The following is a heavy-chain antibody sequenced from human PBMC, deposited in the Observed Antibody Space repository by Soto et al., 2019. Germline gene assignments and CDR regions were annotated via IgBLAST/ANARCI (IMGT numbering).Heavy chain of an antibody. CDR2: INPSGGST. CDR3: ARDSDPTNAIFGVVQDAFDI. Sequence: ASVKVSCKASGYTFTSYYMHWVRQAPGQGLEWMGIINPSGGSTSYAQKFQGRVTMTRDTSTSTVYMELSSLRSEDTAVYYCARDSDPTNAIFGVVQDAFDIWGQGTMVTVSS. J-gene: IGHJ3*02. D-gene: IGHD3-3*01. CDR1: GYTFTSYY. V-gene: IGHV1-46*01.